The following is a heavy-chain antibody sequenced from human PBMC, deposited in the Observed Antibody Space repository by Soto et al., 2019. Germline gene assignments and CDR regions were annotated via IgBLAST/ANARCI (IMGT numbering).Heavy chain of an antibody. J-gene: IGHJ3*02. CDR1: GFTFSSYA. CDR2: ISGSGGST. V-gene: IGHV3-23*01. CDR3: AKENFRHQLVPEGGAFDI. D-gene: IGHD6-13*01. Sequence: VQLLESGGGLVQPGGSLRLSCAASGFTFSSYAMSWVRQAPGKGLEWVSAISGSGGSTYYAESVKGRFTIPRDNSKTTLYLQMNSLRAEDTAVYYCAKENFRHQLVPEGGAFDIWGQGTMVTVSS.